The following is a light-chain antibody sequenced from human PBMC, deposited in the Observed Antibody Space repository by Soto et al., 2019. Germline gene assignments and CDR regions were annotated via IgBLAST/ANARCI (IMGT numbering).Light chain of an antibody. V-gene: IGKV3-20*01. J-gene: IGKJ2*01. Sequence: EIVLTQSPGTLSLSPGERATLSCRASQSVSSSFLAWYQQKPGQAPRLLIYDASSRATGIPDRFSGSGSGTDFTLTISRLEAEDFAVYYCQQYGSSPHTFGQGTKLEIK. CDR2: DAS. CDR1: QSVSSSF. CDR3: QQYGSSPHT.